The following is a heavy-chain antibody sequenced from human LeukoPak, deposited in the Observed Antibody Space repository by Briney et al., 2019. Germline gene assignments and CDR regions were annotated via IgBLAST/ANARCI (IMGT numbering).Heavy chain of an antibody. CDR2: ISSSGSTI. J-gene: IGHJ5*02. CDR1: GFTFSDYY. D-gene: IGHD3-10*01. V-gene: IGHV3-11*01. Sequence: GGSLRLSCAASGFTFSDYYMSWNRQAPGKGLEWVSYISSSGSTIYYADSVKGRFTISRDNAKNSLYLQMNSLRAEDTAVYYCARGLEVRGVIITTYSTSTGFDPWGQGTLVTVSS. CDR3: ARGLEVRGVIITTYSTSTGFDP.